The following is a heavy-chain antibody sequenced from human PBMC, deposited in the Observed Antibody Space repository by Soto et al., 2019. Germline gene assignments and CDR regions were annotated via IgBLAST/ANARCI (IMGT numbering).Heavy chain of an antibody. Sequence: QVQLVQSGAEVKKPGSSVNVSCKASGGNFSRHALSWVRQAPGQGLEWLGGIIPIFGTSNLAQRYQDRVTASVDASTNTAYMEMRSPRPEDTAVYYCASDKTILWVGAARPHYHGMDVWGQGTTVIVSS. D-gene: IGHD3-10*01. CDR1: GGNFSRHA. CDR3: ASDKTILWVGAARPHYHGMDV. J-gene: IGHJ6*02. V-gene: IGHV1-69*12. CDR2: IIPIFGTS.